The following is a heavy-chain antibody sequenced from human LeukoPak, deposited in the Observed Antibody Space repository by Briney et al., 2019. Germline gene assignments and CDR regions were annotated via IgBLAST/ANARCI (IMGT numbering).Heavy chain of an antibody. CDR3: ARGYYDFWCGYYPGIPFDY. J-gene: IGHJ4*02. V-gene: IGHV4-59*01. Sequence: SETLSLTCTVSRGSISSYYLSWIRQPPGKGLEWIGYIYYSGSTNYNPSLKSRVIISVDTSKNLFSLKLCSVTAADTAVYYGARGYYDFWCGYYPGIPFDYWGQGTLVTVSS. D-gene: IGHD3-3*01. CDR2: IYYSGST. CDR1: RGSISSYY.